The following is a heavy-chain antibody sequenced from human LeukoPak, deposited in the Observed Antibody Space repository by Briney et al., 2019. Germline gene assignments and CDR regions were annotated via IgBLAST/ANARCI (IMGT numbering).Heavy chain of an antibody. D-gene: IGHD3-3*01. J-gene: IGHJ4*02. Sequence: GGSLRLSCAASGFTFSSYAMAWVRQAPGKGLEWVSAISGSGGTTYYADSVEGRFTISRDNSKNTLDLQMNSLRAEDTAVYYCAKTNTGFWSGYFTFWGQGTLVTVSS. CDR1: GFTFSSYA. CDR3: AKTNTGFWSGYFTF. CDR2: ISGSGGTT. V-gene: IGHV3-23*01.